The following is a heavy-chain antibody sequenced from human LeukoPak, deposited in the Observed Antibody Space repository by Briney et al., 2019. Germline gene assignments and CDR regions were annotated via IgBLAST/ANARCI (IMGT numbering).Heavy chain of an antibody. CDR3: ATDLLAGGLKTFDP. J-gene: IGHJ5*02. CDR2: FDPEVGET. CDR1: GNTLSEFS. V-gene: IGHV1-24*01. Sequence: ASVKVSCKVTGNTLSEFSMHWVRQSPGKGLEWMGGFDPEVGETVYAQKFQGRVTMTEDTSTETACMELSSLRSEDTAVYYCATDLLAGGLKTFDPWGQGTLVTVSS.